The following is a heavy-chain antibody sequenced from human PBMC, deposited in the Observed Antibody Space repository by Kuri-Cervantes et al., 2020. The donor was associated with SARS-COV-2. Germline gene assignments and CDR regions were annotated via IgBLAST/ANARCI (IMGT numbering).Heavy chain of an antibody. Sequence: GGSLRLSCAASGFTFNTYWMTWVRQAPRKGLESVANIKQDGSEKYYVDSVKGRFTISRDNAKNSLYLQMNSLRAEDTAVYYCAREEVVPAAVRGYFYRYGMGVWGQGTTVTVSS. V-gene: IGHV3-7*04. J-gene: IGHJ6*02. CDR2: IKQDGSEK. CDR1: GFTFNTYW. CDR3: AREEVVPAAVRGYFYRYGMGV. D-gene: IGHD2-2*01.